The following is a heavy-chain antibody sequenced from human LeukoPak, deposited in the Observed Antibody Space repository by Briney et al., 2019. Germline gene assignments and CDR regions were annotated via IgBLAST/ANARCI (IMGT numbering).Heavy chain of an antibody. J-gene: IGHJ4*02. V-gene: IGHV3-9*01. D-gene: IGHD3-16*01. CDR2: IGHSLSK. CDR1: GFNFFDHP. CDR3: AREIRRGDSPPDY. Sequence: PGGSLRLSCSASGFNFFDHPIHWVRQAPGKGPEWVPGIGHSLSKGYADSVRGRFTISRDNVGNYVYLQMQRLRPDDTALYYCAREIRRGDSPPDYWGQGTQVTVSS.